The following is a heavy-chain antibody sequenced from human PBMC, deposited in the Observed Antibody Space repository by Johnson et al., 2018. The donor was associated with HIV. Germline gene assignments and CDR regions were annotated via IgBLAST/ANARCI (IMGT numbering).Heavy chain of an antibody. CDR2: ISYDGSNK. Sequence: QVQLVESVGGVVQPGRSLRLSCAASEFTFNTYAMHWVRQAPGKGLEWVAVISYDGSNKYYADSVKGRFTISRDNSKNTLYLQMNSLRTEDTAVYYCARGRWLRDASDIWGQGTMVTVSS. J-gene: IGHJ3*02. CDR3: ARGRWLRDASDI. CDR1: EFTFNTYA. D-gene: IGHD3-22*01. V-gene: IGHV3-30*04.